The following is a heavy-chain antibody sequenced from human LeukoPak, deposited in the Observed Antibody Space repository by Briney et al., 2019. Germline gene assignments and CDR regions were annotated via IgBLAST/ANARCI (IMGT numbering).Heavy chain of an antibody. CDR1: GFTFSSYA. V-gene: IGHV3-64*01. CDR3: ARADSSSGSYDY. CDR2: ISSNGGST. D-gene: IGHD1-26*01. J-gene: IGHJ4*02. Sequence: PGGSLRLSCAASGFTFSSYAMHWVRQAPGKGLEYVSAISSNGGSTYYANSVKGRFTISRDNSKNTLYLQMGSLRAEDMAVYYCARADSSSGSYDYWGQGTLVTVSS.